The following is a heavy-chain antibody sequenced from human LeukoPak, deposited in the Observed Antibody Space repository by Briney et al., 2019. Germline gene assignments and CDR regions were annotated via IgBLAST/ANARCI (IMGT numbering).Heavy chain of an antibody. CDR2: ISASGGST. Sequence: GGSLRLSCAVSGVIFNNYAMSWVRQAPGRGLEWVSVISASGGSTYYADSVKGRFTTSRDNSKNTLFLQMNSLRAEDTAIYYCAKYGPQDSGSSHFDYWGQGALVTVSS. V-gene: IGHV3-23*01. CDR1: GVIFNNYA. J-gene: IGHJ4*02. CDR3: AKYGPQDSGSSHFDY. D-gene: IGHD1-26*01.